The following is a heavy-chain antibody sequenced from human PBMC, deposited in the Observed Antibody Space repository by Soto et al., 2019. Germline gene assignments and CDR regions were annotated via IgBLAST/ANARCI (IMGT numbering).Heavy chain of an antibody. CDR3: ARGPSGSDNYYMDV. CDR2: VKPNSGNT. Sequence: ASVKVSCMASAYTFNSSDINWVRQATGQGVEGLGWVKPNSGNTGYAQMFQGRVSMTRNTSISTVYMELSRLRSEDSAVYYCARGPSGSDNYYMDVWGKGTTVTVSS. V-gene: IGHV1-8*01. J-gene: IGHJ6*03. D-gene: IGHD2-21*02. CDR1: AYTFNSSD.